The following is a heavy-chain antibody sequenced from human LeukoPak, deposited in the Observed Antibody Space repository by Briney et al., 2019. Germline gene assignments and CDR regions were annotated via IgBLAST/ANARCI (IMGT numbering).Heavy chain of an antibody. CDR2: INPDASTI. V-gene: IGHV3-74*01. CDR1: GFTFTTDW. D-gene: IGHD1-1*01. J-gene: IGHJ2*01. Sequence: PGESLRLSCVASGFTFTTDWMHWVRLAPGKGLVWVSRINPDASTISYADSVKGRFIISRDNAKNTVYLQMNSPRGEDTAVYFCARHFRRGSTTVWNFDLWGRGTQVTVSS. CDR3: ARHFRRGSTTVWNFDL.